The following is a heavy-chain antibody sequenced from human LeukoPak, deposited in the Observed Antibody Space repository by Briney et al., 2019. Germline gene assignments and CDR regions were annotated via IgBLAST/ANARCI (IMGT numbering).Heavy chain of an antibody. D-gene: IGHD3-16*01. Sequence: PGGSLRLSCAASGFTFNKFAMTWVRQAPGKGLEWVSTIADAGTYYAASVKGRFTISRDNSKNMLYLQLNSLRAGDTAMYYCAKNLGPFDVRGQGTMVTVSS. J-gene: IGHJ3*01. CDR2: IADAGT. V-gene: IGHV3-23*01. CDR1: GFTFNKFA. CDR3: AKNLGPFDV.